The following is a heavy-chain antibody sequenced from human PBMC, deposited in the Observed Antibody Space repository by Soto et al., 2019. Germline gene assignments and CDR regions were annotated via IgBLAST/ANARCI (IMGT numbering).Heavy chain of an antibody. D-gene: IGHD3-22*01. V-gene: IGHV3-23*01. CDR3: AKPGDYYDSSGYHAEYFQH. Sequence: GESLKISCAASGFTFSSYAMSWVRQAPGKGLEWVSAISGSGGSTYYADSVKGRFTISRDNSKNTLYLQMNSLRAEDTAVYYCAKPGDYYDSSGYHAEYFQHWGQGTLVTVSS. J-gene: IGHJ1*01. CDR2: ISGSGGST. CDR1: GFTFSSYA.